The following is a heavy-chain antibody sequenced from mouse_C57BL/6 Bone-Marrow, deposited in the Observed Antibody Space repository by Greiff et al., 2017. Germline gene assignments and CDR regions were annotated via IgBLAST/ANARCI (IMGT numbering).Heavy chain of an antibody. D-gene: IGHD4-1*01. CDR2: IDPENGDT. Sequence: EVKLVESGAELVRPGASVKLSCTASGFNIKDDYMHWVKQRPEQGLEWIGWIDPENGDTEYASKFQGKATITADTSSNTAYLQLSSLTSEDTAVYYCTTPWGDYWGQGTTLTVSS. V-gene: IGHV14-4*01. J-gene: IGHJ2*01. CDR3: TTPWGDY. CDR1: GFNIKDDY.